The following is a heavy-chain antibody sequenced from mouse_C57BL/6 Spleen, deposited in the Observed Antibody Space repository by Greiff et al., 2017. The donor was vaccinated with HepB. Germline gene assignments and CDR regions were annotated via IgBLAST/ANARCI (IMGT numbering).Heavy chain of an antibody. D-gene: IGHD2-12*01. J-gene: IGHJ2*01. CDR2: IDPSDSYT. Sequence: QVQLQQPGAELVRPGTSVKLSCKASGYTFTSYWMHWVKQRPGQGLEWIGVIDPSDSYTNYNQKFKGKATLTVDTSSSTAYMQLSSLTSEDSAVYYCAREEGLLTYDDYWGQGTTLTVSS. V-gene: IGHV1-59*01. CDR3: AREEGLLTYDDY. CDR1: GYTFTSYW.